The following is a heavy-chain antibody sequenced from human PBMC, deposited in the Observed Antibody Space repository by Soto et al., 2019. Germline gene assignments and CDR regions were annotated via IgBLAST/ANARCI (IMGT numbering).Heavy chain of an antibody. CDR1: GGSISSGDYY. J-gene: IGHJ5*02. Sequence: SETLSLTCTVSGGSISSGDYYWSWIRQPPGKGLEWIGYIYYSGSTNYNPSLKSRVTISVDTSKNQFSLKLSSVAAADTAVYYCARVNYYGSGNNWFDPWGQGTLVTVSS. CDR2: IYYSGST. V-gene: IGHV4-61*08. CDR3: ARVNYYGSGNNWFDP. D-gene: IGHD3-10*01.